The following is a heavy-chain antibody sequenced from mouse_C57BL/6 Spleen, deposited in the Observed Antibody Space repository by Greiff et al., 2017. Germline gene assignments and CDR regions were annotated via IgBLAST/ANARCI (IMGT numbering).Heavy chain of an antibody. V-gene: IGHV1-50*01. Sequence: QVQLQQPGAELVKPGASVKMSCKASGYTFTSYWMQWVKQRPGQGLEWIGEINPSTGGTTYNPKFKAKATLTVDKSSSTAYMQLKSLTSEDSAVYYCARAAQATAWFAYWGQGTLVTVSA. CDR1: GYTFTSYW. CDR3: ARAAQATAWFAY. D-gene: IGHD3-2*02. CDR2: INPSTGGT. J-gene: IGHJ3*01.